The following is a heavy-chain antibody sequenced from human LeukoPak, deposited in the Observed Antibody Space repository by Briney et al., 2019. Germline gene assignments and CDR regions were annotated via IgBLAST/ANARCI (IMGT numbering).Heavy chain of an antibody. D-gene: IGHD3-22*01. J-gene: IGHJ4*02. CDR1: GLSISSGYY. CDR3: ARGSQSFYYDSSGYPFDS. V-gene: IGHV4-38-2*01. Sequence: SETLSLTCAASGLSISSGYYWGWIRQPPGKGLEWIGSIYHSGSSYYNPSLRSRVAMSVDTSRNQFSLKLTSVTVADTAVYYCARGSQSFYYDSSGYPFDSCGQGTLVTVSS. CDR2: IYHSGSS.